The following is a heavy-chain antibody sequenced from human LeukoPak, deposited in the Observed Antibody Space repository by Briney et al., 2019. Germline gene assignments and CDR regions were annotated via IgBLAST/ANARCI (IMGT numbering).Heavy chain of an antibody. CDR1: GGSISSSSYY. CDR2: IYYSGST. V-gene: IGHV4-39*01. Sequence: SETLSLTCTVSGGSISSSSYYWDWIRQPPGKRLEWIGSIYYSGSTYYNPSLKSRVTISVDTSKNQFSLKLSSVTAADTAVYYCARHLYSSSPLDWFDPWGQGTLVTVSS. D-gene: IGHD6-6*01. J-gene: IGHJ5*02. CDR3: ARHLYSSSPLDWFDP.